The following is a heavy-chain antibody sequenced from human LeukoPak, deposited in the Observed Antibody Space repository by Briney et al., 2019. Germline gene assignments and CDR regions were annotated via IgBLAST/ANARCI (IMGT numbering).Heavy chain of an antibody. CDR1: GYSISSGYY. D-gene: IGHD6-13*01. V-gene: IGHV4-38-2*02. J-gene: IGHJ4*02. CDR2: IYHSGST. Sequence: SETLSLTCTVSGYSISSGYYWGWIRQPPGKGLEWIGSIYHSGSTYYNPSLKSRVTISVDTSKNQFSLKLSSVTAADTAVYYCARDLAAAGVPIDYWGQGTLVTVSS. CDR3: ARDLAAAGVPIDY.